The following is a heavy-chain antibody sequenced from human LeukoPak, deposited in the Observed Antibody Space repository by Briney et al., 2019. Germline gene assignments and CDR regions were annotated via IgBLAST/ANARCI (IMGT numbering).Heavy chain of an antibody. Sequence: GGSLRLSCAASGFTFSGYGMHWVRQAPGKGLEWVAFIRYDGSNKYYADSVKGRFTISRDNAKNSVYLQMNSLRAEDTAIYFCATVRGYDSRDLDYWGQGTLVSVSS. CDR3: ATVRGYDSRDLDY. J-gene: IGHJ4*02. V-gene: IGHV3-30*02. CDR2: IRYDGSNK. CDR1: GFTFSGYG. D-gene: IGHD3-22*01.